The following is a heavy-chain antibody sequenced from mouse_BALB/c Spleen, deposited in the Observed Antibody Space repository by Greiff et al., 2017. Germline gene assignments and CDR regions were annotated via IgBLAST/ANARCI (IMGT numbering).Heavy chain of an antibody. V-gene: IGHV2-6-7*01. CDR3: ARDYYYGSSYWYFDV. J-gene: IGHJ1*01. CDR2: IWGDGST. Sequence: VQVVESGPGLVAPSQSLSITCTVSGFSLTGYGVNWVRQPPGKGLEWLGMIWGDGSTDYNSALKSRLSISKDNSKSQVFLKMNSLQTDDTARYYCARDYYYGSSYWYFDVWGAGTTVTVSS. D-gene: IGHD1-1*01. CDR1: GFSLTGYG.